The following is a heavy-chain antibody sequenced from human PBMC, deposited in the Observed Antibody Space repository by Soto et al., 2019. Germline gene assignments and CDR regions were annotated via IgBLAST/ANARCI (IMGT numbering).Heavy chain of an antibody. V-gene: IGHV1-69*01. CDR1: GGTFSSYA. CDR2: IIPIFGTA. D-gene: IGHD6-13*01. CDR3: ASGIAAAGTYHYYYYYGMDV. Sequence: QVQLVQSGAEVKKPGSSVKVSCKASGGTFSSYAISWVRQAPGQGLEWMGGIIPIFGTANYAQKFQGRVTITADESTSTDYMELSSLRSEDTAVYYCASGIAAAGTYHYYYYYGMDVWGQGTTVTVSS. J-gene: IGHJ6*02.